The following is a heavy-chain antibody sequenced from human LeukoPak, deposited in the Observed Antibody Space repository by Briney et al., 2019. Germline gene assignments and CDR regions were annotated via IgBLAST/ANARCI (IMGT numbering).Heavy chain of an antibody. CDR1: GFTFSGYW. CDR2: IKQDGSEK. D-gene: IGHD6-13*01. V-gene: IGHV3-7*04. Sequence: GGSLRLSCAASGFTFSGYWMSWVRQAPGKGLEWVANIKQDGSEKNYVDSVKGRFTISRDNAKNSMDLQMNSLRAEDTAVYYCARGLLAAAGIDYWGQGALVTVSS. J-gene: IGHJ4*02. CDR3: ARGLLAAAGIDY.